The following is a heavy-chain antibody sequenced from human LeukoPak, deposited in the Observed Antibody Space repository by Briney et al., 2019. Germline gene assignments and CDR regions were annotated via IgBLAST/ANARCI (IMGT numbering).Heavy chain of an antibody. CDR1: GFTVSSYS. Sequence: GGSLRLSCAASGFTVSSYSMNWVRQAPGKGLEYVSAISSNGGSRYYADSVKGRFTISRDNSKNTLYLQMSSLRAEDTAVYYCVVQGWVFRAPTQYYFDYWGEGTLVTVSS. V-gene: IGHV3-64D*06. D-gene: IGHD3-10*01. J-gene: IGHJ4*02. CDR2: ISSNGGSR. CDR3: VVQGWVFRAPTQYYFDY.